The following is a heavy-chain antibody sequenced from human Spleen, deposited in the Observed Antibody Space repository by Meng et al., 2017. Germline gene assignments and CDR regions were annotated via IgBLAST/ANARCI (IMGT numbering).Heavy chain of an antibody. CDR3: ARDLRGYGTFDI. J-gene: IGHJ3*02. Sequence: GESLKISCAASGFTFSDHYMTWIRQAPGKGLEWLSYISGSGSKINYADSVKGRFTISRDNAKKSLFLQMNSLRGDDTAVYYCARDLRGYGTFDIWGQGTMVTVSS. V-gene: IGHV3-11*04. D-gene: IGHD5-18*01. CDR1: GFTFSDHY. CDR2: ISGSGSKI.